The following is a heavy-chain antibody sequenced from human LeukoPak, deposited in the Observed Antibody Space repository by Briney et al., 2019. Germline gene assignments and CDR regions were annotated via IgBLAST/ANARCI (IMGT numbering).Heavy chain of an antibody. CDR1: GYTFTSYA. CDR3: ARAGRILRYCSGGSCFNWFDP. CDR2: INTNTGNP. J-gene: IGHJ5*02. V-gene: IGHV7-4-1*02. Sequence: ASVKVSCKASGYTFTSYAMNWVRQAPGQGVEWMGWINTNTGNPTYAQGFTGRFVFSLDTSVSTAYLQISSLKAEDTAVYYCARAGRILRYCSGGSCFNWFDPWGQGALVTVSS. D-gene: IGHD2-15*01.